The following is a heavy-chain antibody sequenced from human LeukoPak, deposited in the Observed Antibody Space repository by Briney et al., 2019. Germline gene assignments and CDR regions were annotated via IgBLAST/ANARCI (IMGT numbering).Heavy chain of an antibody. V-gene: IGHV6-1*01. J-gene: IGHJ5*02. Sequence: SQTLSLTCTISGDSVSSNSVTWNWIRQSPSRGLEWLGRTYYRSTWYNDYAASVRGRITVNPDTSKNQFSLHLNSVTPEDTAVYYCARRLTQYDCFDPWGQGILVTVSS. CDR3: ARRLTQYDCFDP. D-gene: IGHD2-2*01. CDR1: GDSVSSNSVT. CDR2: TYYRSTWYN.